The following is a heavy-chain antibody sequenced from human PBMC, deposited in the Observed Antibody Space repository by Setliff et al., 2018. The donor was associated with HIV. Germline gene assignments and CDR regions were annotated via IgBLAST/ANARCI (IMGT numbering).Heavy chain of an antibody. V-gene: IGHV3-48*03. J-gene: IGHJ4*02. CDR2: ISSSGSTI. D-gene: IGHD5-18*01. CDR1: GFTFSSYG. CDR3: ARESYNYGYND. Sequence: GGSLRLSCAASGFTFSSYGMSWVRQAPGKGLEWVSYISSSGSTIYYADSVKGRFITFRDNAKNSLYLQMNSLRAEDTAVYYCARESYNYGYNDWGQGTLVTVSS.